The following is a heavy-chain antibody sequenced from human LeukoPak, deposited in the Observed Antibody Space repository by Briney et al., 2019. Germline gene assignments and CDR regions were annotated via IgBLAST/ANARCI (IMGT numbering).Heavy chain of an antibody. CDR1: GFTFRSYA. CDR2: ISDDGSRQ. D-gene: IGHD6-19*01. V-gene: IGHV3-30*15. Sequence: GGSLRLSRAASGFTFRSYAMHWVRQAPGKGLEWVAVISDDGSRQHYADFLEGRITISRDNSKNTVSLQMSSLRTEDTAVYFCAREQSGDGWSGFDYWGQGTLVTVSS. CDR3: AREQSGDGWSGFDY. J-gene: IGHJ4*02.